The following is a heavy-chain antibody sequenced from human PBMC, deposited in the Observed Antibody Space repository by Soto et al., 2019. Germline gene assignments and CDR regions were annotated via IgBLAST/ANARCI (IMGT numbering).Heavy chain of an antibody. D-gene: IGHD6-19*01. Sequence: QVQLVQSGAEEKKPGASVKVSCKASGYTFTGYAMHWVRQAPGQRLEWMGWINAGNGNTKYSQKFQGRVTITRDTSASTAYMELGRLRSEDTAVYYCARAVAVAADFDYWGQGTLVTVSS. J-gene: IGHJ4*02. V-gene: IGHV1-3*05. CDR3: ARAVAVAADFDY. CDR1: GYTFTGYA. CDR2: INAGNGNT.